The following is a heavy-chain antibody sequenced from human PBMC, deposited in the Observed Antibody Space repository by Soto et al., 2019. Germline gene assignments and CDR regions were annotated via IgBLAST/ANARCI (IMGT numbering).Heavy chain of an antibody. Sequence: GASVKVSCKASGGTFSSYAISWVRQAPGQGLEWMGGIIPIFGTANYAQKFQGRVTITADESTSTAYMELSSLRSEDTAVYYCASRRDGRYCSSTSCYTGVDYWGQGTLVTVSS. J-gene: IGHJ4*02. CDR2: IIPIFGTA. CDR1: GGTFSSYA. V-gene: IGHV1-69*13. CDR3: ASRRDGRYCSSTSCYTGVDY. D-gene: IGHD2-2*02.